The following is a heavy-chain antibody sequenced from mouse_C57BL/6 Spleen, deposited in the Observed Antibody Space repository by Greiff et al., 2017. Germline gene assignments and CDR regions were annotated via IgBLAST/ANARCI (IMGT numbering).Heavy chain of an antibody. CDR1: GYTFTSYW. CDR3: ARMCYSGSRDY. V-gene: IGHV1-69*01. CDR2: IDPSDSYT. Sequence: VQLQQPGAELVMPGASVKLSCKASGYTFTSYWMHWVKQRPGQGLEWIGEIDPSDSYTNYNQKFKGKSTLTVDKSSSTAYMQLSSLPSEESAVYYCARMCYSGSRDYWGQGTSVTVS. J-gene: IGHJ4*01. D-gene: IGHD4-1*01.